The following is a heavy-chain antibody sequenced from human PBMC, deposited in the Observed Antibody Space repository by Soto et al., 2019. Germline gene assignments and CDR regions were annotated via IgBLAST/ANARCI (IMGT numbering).Heavy chain of an antibody. CDR1: GDSVSSGG. Sequence: ASETLSLSCTVSGDSVSSGGWSWIRQPPGTGLEWIGSIYYSGSTYYTPSLKSRVTISVDTSKNQFSLKLSSVTAADTAVYYCAAVGYCSGGSCYSEEYYYGMDVWGQGTTVTVSS. CDR2: IYYSGST. J-gene: IGHJ6*02. D-gene: IGHD2-15*01. CDR3: AAVGYCSGGSCYSEEYYYGMDV. V-gene: IGHV4-59*05.